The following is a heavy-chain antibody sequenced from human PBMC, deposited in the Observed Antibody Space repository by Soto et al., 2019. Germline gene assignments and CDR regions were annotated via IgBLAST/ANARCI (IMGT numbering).Heavy chain of an antibody. J-gene: IGHJ4*02. D-gene: IGHD6-13*01. CDR3: ASSPCCSSTTCHTKPFDY. Sequence: QVQLVQSGAEVKTPGASVRVACQVSGCTITEFSLHWVRHSPGKGLEWIGGFEPEDGETIYAENFRGRVSLTEDATTHTAYIELTSLRSDDTAIYYCASSPCCSSTTCHTKPFDYWGQGVLVTVSS. CDR2: FEPEDGET. CDR1: GCTITEFS. V-gene: IGHV1-24*01.